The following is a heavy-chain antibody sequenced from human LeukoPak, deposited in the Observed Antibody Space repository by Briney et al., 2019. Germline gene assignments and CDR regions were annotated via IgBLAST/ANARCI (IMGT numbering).Heavy chain of an antibody. V-gene: IGHV3-64*01. J-gene: IGHJ4*02. CDR1: GFTFSSYA. CDR2: ISSNGGST. Sequence: GGSLRLSCAASGFTFSSYAMHWVRQAPGKGLEYVSAISSNGGSTYYANSVKGRFTISRDNSKNTLYLQMGSLRAEDMAVYYCARGYGSGSYFPDYWGQGTLVIVSS. D-gene: IGHD3-10*01. CDR3: ARGYGSGSYFPDY.